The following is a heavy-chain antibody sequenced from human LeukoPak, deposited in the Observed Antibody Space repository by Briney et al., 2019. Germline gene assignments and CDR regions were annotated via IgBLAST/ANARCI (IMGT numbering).Heavy chain of an antibody. CDR2: IIPIFGTA. Sequence: ASVKVSCKASGGTFSSYAISWVRQAPGQGLEWMGGIIPIFGTANYAQKFQGRVTITADESTSTAYMELSSLRSEDTAVYYCARNAYCTNGVCYMWYYYYMDVWGKGTTVTVSS. D-gene: IGHD2-8*01. V-gene: IGHV1-69*13. CDR3: ARNAYCTNGVCYMWYYYYMDV. CDR1: GGTFSSYA. J-gene: IGHJ6*03.